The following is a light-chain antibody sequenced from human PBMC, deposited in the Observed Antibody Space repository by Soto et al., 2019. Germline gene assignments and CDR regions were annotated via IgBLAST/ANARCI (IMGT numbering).Light chain of an antibody. J-gene: IGLJ2*01. V-gene: IGLV2-23*02. CDR1: SSDVGGYHF. CDR2: EVS. CDR3: CSYAGSSTFLV. Sequence: QPASVSGSPGQSITISCTGTSSDVGGYHFVSWYQQHPGKAPKLMLSEVSKRPSGVSTRFSGSKSGNTASLTISGLQAEDEADYYCCSYAGSSTFLVFGGGTKLTVL.